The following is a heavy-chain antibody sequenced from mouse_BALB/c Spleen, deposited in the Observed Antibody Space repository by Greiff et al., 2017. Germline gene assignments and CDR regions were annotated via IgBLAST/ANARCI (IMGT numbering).Heavy chain of an antibody. V-gene: IGHV5-12-2*01. CDR3: ARLNWPYYFDY. Sequence: EVQLVESGGGLVQPGGSLKLSCAASGFTFSSYTMSWVRQTPEKRLEWVAYISNGGGSTYYPDTVKGRFTISRDNAKNTLYLQMSSLKSEDTAMYYCARLNWPYYFDYWGQGTTLTVSS. D-gene: IGHD4-1*02. J-gene: IGHJ2*01. CDR1: GFTFSSYT. CDR2: ISNGGGST.